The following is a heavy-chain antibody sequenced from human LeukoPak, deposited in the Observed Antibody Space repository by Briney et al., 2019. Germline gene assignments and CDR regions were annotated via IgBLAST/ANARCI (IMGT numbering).Heavy chain of an antibody. CDR2: IRNDESNK. V-gene: IGHV3-30*02. CDR3: AKVIGGSSFWYARGFDY. J-gene: IGHJ4*02. D-gene: IGHD2-15*01. CDR1: GFTLRTYG. Sequence: PGGSLRLSCAASGFTLRTYGMHWVRQAPGKGLEWVAFIRNDESNKYYADSVKGRFTISRDNSKNTLCLQMNSLRPEDTAVYFCAKVIGGSSFWYARGFDYWGQGTLVTVSS.